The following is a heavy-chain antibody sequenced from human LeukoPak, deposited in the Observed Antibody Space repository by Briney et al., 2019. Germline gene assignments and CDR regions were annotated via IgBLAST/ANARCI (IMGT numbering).Heavy chain of an antibody. CDR1: GFTVSSRY. J-gene: IGHJ4*02. CDR2: IRSDGTT. Sequence: GGPLRLSCAASGFTVSSRYMSWVRQAPGKGLEWVSVIRSDGTTAYADSVKGRFTISRDTSRNTLYLQMNSLRAEDTAVYYCAREFLFRDGYNDGFDYWGQGALVTVSS. CDR3: AREFLFRDGYNDGFDY. V-gene: IGHV3-53*01. D-gene: IGHD5-24*01.